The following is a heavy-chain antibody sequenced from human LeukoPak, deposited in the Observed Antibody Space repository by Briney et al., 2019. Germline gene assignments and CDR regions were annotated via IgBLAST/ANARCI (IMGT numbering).Heavy chain of an antibody. Sequence: GGSLRLSCAASGFTFSDYDMSWIRQAPGKGLEWVAYIRGSGGDSYHTDSVKGRFTTSRDNAKTSVYLQMNSLRAEDTAVYYCARTSSSGYYYRDAFDIWGQGTMVTVSP. CDR3: ARTSSSGYYYRDAFDI. CDR1: GFTFSDYD. V-gene: IGHV3-11*01. D-gene: IGHD3-22*01. J-gene: IGHJ3*02. CDR2: IRGSGGDS.